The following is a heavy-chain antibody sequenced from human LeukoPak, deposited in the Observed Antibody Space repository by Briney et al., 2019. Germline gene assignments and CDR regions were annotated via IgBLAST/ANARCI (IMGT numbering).Heavy chain of an antibody. D-gene: IGHD2-2*01. Sequence: GGSLRLSCAASGFTFSDYYMSWIRQSPGKGLEWVSYISSSSVYTNYADSVKGRFTISRDNAKNSVYLQMNSLRAEDTAVYYCARDSPDIVVVPSAMPKYYYGMDVWGQGTTVTVSS. J-gene: IGHJ6*02. CDR2: ISSSSVYT. CDR1: GFTFSDYY. V-gene: IGHV3-11*06. CDR3: ARDSPDIVVVPSAMPKYYYGMDV.